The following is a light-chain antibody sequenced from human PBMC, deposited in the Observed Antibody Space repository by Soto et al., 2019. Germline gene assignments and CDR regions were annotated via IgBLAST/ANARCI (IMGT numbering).Light chain of an antibody. J-gene: IGKJ4*01. CDR1: QSVLYSSNDKNY. CDR2: WAS. Sequence: DIVMTQSPDSLAVSLGERATINCKSSQSVLYSSNDKNYLAWYQQKPEQPPNLLIYWASTRESGVPDRFSGSGSGTDFTLTISCLQAEDVAFYYCQQYYSPPLTFGGGTKVEIK. V-gene: IGKV4-1*01. CDR3: QQYYSPPLT.